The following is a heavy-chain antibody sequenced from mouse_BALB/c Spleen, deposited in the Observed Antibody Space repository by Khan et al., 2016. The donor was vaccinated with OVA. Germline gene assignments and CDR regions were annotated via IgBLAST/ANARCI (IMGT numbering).Heavy chain of an antibody. CDR3: SRFYGYYFDY. CDR2: ISTAGSYT. Sequence: EVELVESGGGFVKPGGSLKLSCAASGFTFSTFAMSWVRQTPEKRLEWVVSISTAGSYTYYQDSVKGRFTISRDNAKNTLYLQMSSLGSEAMAIYYCSRFYGYYFDYWGHGTTLTVSS. D-gene: IGHD1-2*01. CDR1: GFTFSTFA. J-gene: IGHJ2*01. V-gene: IGHV5-9-1*01.